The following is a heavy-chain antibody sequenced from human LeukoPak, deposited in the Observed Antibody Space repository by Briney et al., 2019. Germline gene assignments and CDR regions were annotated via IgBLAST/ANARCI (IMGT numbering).Heavy chain of an antibody. V-gene: IGHV3-23*01. CDR3: AELGITMIGGV. CDR1: GFTFSSYA. Sequence: GGSLRLSCAASGFTFSSYAMSWVRQAPGKGLEWVSSINGGGGSTYYADSVKGRFTISRDNSNNTLYLQMNSLRAEDTAVYYCAELGITMIGGVWGKGTTVTISS. D-gene: IGHD3-10*02. CDR2: INGGGGST. J-gene: IGHJ6*04.